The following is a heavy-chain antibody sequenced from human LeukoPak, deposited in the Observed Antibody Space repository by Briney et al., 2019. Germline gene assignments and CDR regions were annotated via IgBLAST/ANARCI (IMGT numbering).Heavy chain of an antibody. D-gene: IGHD3-22*01. CDR1: GGTFSSYA. CDR3: ASHYDSSGYYPHHDAFDI. Sequence: ASVKVSCKASGGTFSSYAISWVRQAPGQGLEWMGWINTNTGNPTYAQGFTGRFVFSLDTSVSTAYLQISSLKAEDTAVYYCASHYDSSGYYPHHDAFDIWGQGTMVTVSS. J-gene: IGHJ3*02. V-gene: IGHV7-4-1*02. CDR2: INTNTGNP.